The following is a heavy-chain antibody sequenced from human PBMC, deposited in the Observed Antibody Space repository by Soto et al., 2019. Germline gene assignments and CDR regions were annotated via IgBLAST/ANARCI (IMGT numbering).Heavy chain of an antibody. CDR2: IKQDESEK. Sequence: EVQLVESGGALVQPGGSLRLSCAASGFIFSSHWMSWVRQAPGKGLEWVANIKQDESEKYYVDSVKGRFTISRDNAKNSLYLQMNTLRVDDTAVYPCARYGGSGGSCYDYWGPGSLVTDSS. CDR3: ARYGGSGGSCYDY. J-gene: IGHJ4*02. V-gene: IGHV3-7*03. D-gene: IGHD2-15*01. CDR1: GFIFSSHW.